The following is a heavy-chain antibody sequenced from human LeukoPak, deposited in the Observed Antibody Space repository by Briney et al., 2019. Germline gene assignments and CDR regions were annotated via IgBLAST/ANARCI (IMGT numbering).Heavy chain of an antibody. J-gene: IGHJ4*02. V-gene: IGHV4-39*01. CDR3: VSPRGFSYGYFDY. CDR2: IYYSKNT. Sequence: KPSETLSLTCTVSGGSISSSSAYWGWIRQPPGKGLEWIGSIYYSKNTYYNPSLKSRVTISADTSKNQFSRTLGSVSATDTAVYYCVSPRGFSYGYFDYWGQGTLVTVSS. D-gene: IGHD5-18*01. CDR1: GGSISSSSAY.